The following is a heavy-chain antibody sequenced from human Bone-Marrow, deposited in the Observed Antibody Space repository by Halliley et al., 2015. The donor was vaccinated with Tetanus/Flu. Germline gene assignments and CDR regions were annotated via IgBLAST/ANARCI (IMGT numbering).Heavy chain of an antibody. D-gene: IGHD5-12*01. CDR1: GFTFRNYG. Sequence: SLRLSCAASGFTFRNYGMHWVRQAPGKGLEWVASVTRSSGYFYYADSVKGRFTISRDNAQNSVYLQMNSLRVEDTAVYYCVRDLNGYNYEDYWGQGTLVTVSS. CDR3: VRDLNGYNYEDY. V-gene: IGHV3-21*01. J-gene: IGHJ4*02. CDR2: VTRSSGYF.